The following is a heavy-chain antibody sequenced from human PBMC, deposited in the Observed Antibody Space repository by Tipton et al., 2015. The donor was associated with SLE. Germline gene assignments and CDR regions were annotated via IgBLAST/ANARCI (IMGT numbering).Heavy chain of an antibody. CDR2: IYYIGST. CDR1: GGTISSYY. V-gene: IGHV4-59*01. J-gene: IGHJ4*02. CDR3: ARWAVPTFNFVY. Sequence: TLSLTCTVSGGTISSYYWSWIRQPPGKGLEWIGYIYYIGSTNYNPSLKSRVTISVDTSKNQFTLKLSSVTAADTAVYYCARWAVPTFNFVYWGQGTLVTVSS. D-gene: IGHD4-11*01.